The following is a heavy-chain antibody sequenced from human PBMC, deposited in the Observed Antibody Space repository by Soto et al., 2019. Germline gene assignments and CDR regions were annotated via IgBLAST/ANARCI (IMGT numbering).Heavy chain of an antibody. J-gene: IGHJ6*03. Sequence: GASVKVSCKASGYTFASYGISWVRQAPGQGLERMGWISAYNGNTNYAQKLQGRVTMTTDTSTSTAYMELRSLRSDDTAVYYCARTFWFGELSLGYYYHYYMDVWGKGTTVTVS. CDR1: GYTFASYG. V-gene: IGHV1-18*01. D-gene: IGHD3-10*01. CDR2: ISAYNGNT. CDR3: ARTFWFGELSLGYYYHYYMDV.